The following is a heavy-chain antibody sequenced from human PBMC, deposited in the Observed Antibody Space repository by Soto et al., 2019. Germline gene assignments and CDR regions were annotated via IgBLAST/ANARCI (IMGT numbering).Heavy chain of an antibody. V-gene: IGHV3-23*01. D-gene: IGHD3-3*01. CDR2: VSASDFST. J-gene: IGHJ3*01. Sequence: EVQLLESGGGLVQPGGSLRLSCEASGFTLSPYAMTWVRQAPGQGLEWVSTVSASDFSTYYADSVKGRFTISRDNSKNTLYLQMNSLTADDTALYYCAKDSGLSDFGVLLHAFDVWGQGSRVTVSS. CDR1: GFTLSPYA. CDR3: AKDSGLSDFGVLLHAFDV.